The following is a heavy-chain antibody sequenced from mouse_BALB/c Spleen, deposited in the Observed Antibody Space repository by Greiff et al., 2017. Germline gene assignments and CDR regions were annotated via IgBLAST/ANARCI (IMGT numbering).Heavy chain of an antibody. J-gene: IGHJ2*01. CDR2: IDPYNGGT. D-gene: IGHD1-1*01. V-gene: IGHV1-53*01. CDR1: GYTFTSYW. CDR3: ARWDTTVVVDY. Sequence: VQLQQPGAELVKPGASVKLSCKASGYTFTSYWMHWVKQRPGQGLEWIGYIDPYNGGTSYNQKFKGKATLTVDKSSSTAFMHLNSLTSEDSAVYYCARWDTTVVVDYWGQGTTLTVSS.